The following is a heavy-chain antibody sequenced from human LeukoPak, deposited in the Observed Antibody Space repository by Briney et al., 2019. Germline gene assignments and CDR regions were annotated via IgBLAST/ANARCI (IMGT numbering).Heavy chain of an antibody. CDR1: GGSISSSSYY. D-gene: IGHD3-10*01. J-gene: IGHJ3*02. CDR3: ARHRITMVRGVNDAFDI. CDR2: IYYSGST. Sequence: SETLSLTCTVSGGSISSSSYYWGWIRQPPGKGLEWIGRIYYSGSTYYNPSLKSRVTISVDTSKNQFSLKLSSVTAADTAVYYCARHRITMVRGVNDAFDIWGQGTMVTVSS. V-gene: IGHV4-39*01.